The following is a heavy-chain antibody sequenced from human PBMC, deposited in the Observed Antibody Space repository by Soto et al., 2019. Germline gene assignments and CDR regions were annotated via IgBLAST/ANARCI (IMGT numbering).Heavy chain of an antibody. Sequence: GGSLRLSCAASESTFGSYWMSWVRQAPGKGLEWVANIKQDGSEKYYVDSVKGRFTISRDNAKNSLYLQMNSLRAEDTAVYYCARGWAAIDYWGQGTLVTVSS. CDR1: ESTFGSYW. CDR3: ARGWAAIDY. D-gene: IGHD6-13*01. CDR2: IKQDGSEK. J-gene: IGHJ4*02. V-gene: IGHV3-7*05.